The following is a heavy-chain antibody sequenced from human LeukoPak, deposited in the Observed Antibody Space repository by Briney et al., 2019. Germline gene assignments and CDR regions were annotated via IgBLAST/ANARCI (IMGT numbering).Heavy chain of an antibody. J-gene: IGHJ3*02. CDR3: ARGTYYDFWSGRRTGAFDI. CDR1: GGSISSFY. CDR2: IYYSGST. V-gene: IGHV4-39*07. Sequence: SETLSLTCTVSGGSISSFYWSWIRQPPGKGLEWIGSIYYSGSTYYNPSLKSRVTISVDTSKNQFSLKLSSVTAADTAVYYCARGTYYDFWSGRRTGAFDIWGQGTMVTVSS. D-gene: IGHD3-3*01.